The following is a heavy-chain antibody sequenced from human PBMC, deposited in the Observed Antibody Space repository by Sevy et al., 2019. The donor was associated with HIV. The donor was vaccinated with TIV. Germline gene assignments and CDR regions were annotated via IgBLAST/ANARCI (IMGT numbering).Heavy chain of an antibody. D-gene: IGHD3-22*01. CDR2: ISYDGKNK. CDR1: GFTFSSYA. Sequence: GGSLRLSCAASGFTFSSYAMHWVRQAPGKGLEWAAAISYDGKNKYYADSVKGRFTISRDNSKNTLYLQMNSLRAEDTAVYYCARDYYDSSGYHFDYWGQGTLVTVSS. J-gene: IGHJ4*02. V-gene: IGHV3-30*04. CDR3: ARDYYDSSGYHFDY.